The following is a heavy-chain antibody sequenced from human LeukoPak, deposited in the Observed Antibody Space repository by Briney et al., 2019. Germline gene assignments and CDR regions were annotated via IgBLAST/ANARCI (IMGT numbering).Heavy chain of an antibody. Sequence: GGSLRLSCAASGFTFSVYAMNWVRQAPGKGLEWVSGITSSGDNTYYADSVKARFTISRDNSKNTLFLQMNSLRAEDTAVYYCAKTARDSSGAINYWGQGTLVTVS. CDR2: ITSSGDNT. J-gene: IGHJ4*02. CDR1: GFTFSVYA. V-gene: IGHV3-23*01. CDR3: AKTARDSSGAINY. D-gene: IGHD3-22*01.